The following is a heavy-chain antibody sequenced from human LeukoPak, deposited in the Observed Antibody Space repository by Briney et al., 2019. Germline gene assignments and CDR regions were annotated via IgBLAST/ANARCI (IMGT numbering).Heavy chain of an antibody. J-gene: IGHJ4*02. CDR2: IYSGGST. CDR3: ARGMRYSSGSYYFDY. V-gene: IGHV3-53*01. CDR1: GFTVSSNY. Sequence: GSLRLSCAVSGFTVSSNYMSWVRQAPGKGLEWVSVIYSGGSTYYADSVKGRFTISRHNSENTLYLQMNSLRAEDTAVYYCARGMRYSSGSYYFDYWGQGTLVTLSS. D-gene: IGHD6-19*01.